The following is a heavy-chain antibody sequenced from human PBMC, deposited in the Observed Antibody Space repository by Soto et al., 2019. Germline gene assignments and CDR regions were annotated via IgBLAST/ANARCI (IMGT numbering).Heavy chain of an antibody. V-gene: IGHV4-39*07. CDR1: GGSISSSNYY. CDR2: IYYSGSA. Sequence: SETLSLTCTVSGGSISSSNYYWAWIRQPPGKGLEWIGSIYYSGSAYYNPSLKSRVTISVDTSKNQFSLKLSSVTAADTAVYYCARAEDTAMVYYYGMDVWGQGTTVTVS. D-gene: IGHD5-18*01. CDR3: ARAEDTAMVYYYGMDV. J-gene: IGHJ6*02.